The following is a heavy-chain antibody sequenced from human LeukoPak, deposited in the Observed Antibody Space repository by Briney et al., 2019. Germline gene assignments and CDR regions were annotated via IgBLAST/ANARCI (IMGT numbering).Heavy chain of an antibody. CDR1: GFAFSSYS. CDR2: ITSSSSAI. Sequence: QPGGSLRPSCAASGFAFSSYSMNWVRQAPGKGLEWVSYITSSSSAIYYADSVKGRFTISRDNAKNSLYLQMNSLRAEDTAVYYCARKSGSSGYPFDYWGQGTVVTVSS. V-gene: IGHV3-48*01. CDR3: ARKSGSSGYPFDY. D-gene: IGHD3-22*01. J-gene: IGHJ4*02.